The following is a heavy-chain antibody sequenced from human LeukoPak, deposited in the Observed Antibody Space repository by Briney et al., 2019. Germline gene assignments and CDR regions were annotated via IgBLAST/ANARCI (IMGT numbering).Heavy chain of an antibody. CDR3: ARNSGYSYARPFDY. CDR2: MYHSGST. J-gene: IGHJ4*02. D-gene: IGHD5-18*01. Sequence: ASETLSLTCAVSGYSVSSGYYWGWIRQPPGKGLGWIGSMYHSGSTYYNPSLQSRVTISVDTSKNQFSLKVTSVTAADTAVYYCARNSGYSYARPFDYWGQGTLVTVSS. CDR1: GYSVSSGYY. V-gene: IGHV4-38-2*01.